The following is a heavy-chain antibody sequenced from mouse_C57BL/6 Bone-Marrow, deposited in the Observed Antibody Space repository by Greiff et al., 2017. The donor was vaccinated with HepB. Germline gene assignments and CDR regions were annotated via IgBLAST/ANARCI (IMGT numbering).Heavy chain of an antibody. V-gene: IGHV1-50*01. CDR2: IDPSDSYN. CDR1: GYTFTSYW. Sequence: VQLQQPGAELVKPGASVKLSCKASGYTFTSYWMQWVKQRPGQGLEWIGEIDPSDSYNNYNQKFKGKATLTVDTSSSTAYMQLSSLTSEDSAVYYWARTGVWLRRGYYFDYWGQGTTLTVSS. CDR3: ARTGVWLRRGYYFDY. D-gene: IGHD2-2*01. J-gene: IGHJ2*01.